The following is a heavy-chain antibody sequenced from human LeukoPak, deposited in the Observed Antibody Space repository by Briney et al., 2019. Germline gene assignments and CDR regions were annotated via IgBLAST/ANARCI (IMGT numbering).Heavy chain of an antibody. D-gene: IGHD6-19*01. J-gene: IGHJ4*02. V-gene: IGHV1-3*01. Sequence: ASVKLSCKASGYTCTSYAMHWVREAPGQRLEWMGWMNGGNGNTKYSQKFQGRVTITRDTPARTAYMELRGLRSEGTPVYYWARGRPYSSGRYYLHHWRQGPLDTVPS. CDR1: GYTCTSYA. CDR2: MNGGNGNT. CDR3: ARGRPYSSGRYYLHH.